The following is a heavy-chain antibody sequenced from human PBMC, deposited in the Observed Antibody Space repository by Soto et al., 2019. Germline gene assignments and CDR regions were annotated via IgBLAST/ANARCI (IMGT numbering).Heavy chain of an antibody. Sequence: EVQLVESGGGLVQPGGSLRLSCAASGFTFSSYSMNWVRQAPGKGLEWVSYISSSSSTIYYADSVKGRFTISRDNAKNPLYLQKNSPRAEDTAVDFFARQPERKAENGWFDPWGQGTLVTVSS. V-gene: IGHV3-48*01. CDR1: GFTFSSYS. CDR3: ARQPERKAENGWFDP. CDR2: ISSSSSTI. D-gene: IGHD1-1*01. J-gene: IGHJ5*02.